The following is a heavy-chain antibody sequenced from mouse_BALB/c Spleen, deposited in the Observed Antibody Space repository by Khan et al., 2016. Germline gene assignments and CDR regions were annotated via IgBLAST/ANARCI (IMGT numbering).Heavy chain of an antibody. CDR2: INTFTGEP. CDR3: AVGGDYGGFAS. Sequence: QIQLVQSGPELKKPGETVKISCKASGYTFTNYGMNWVKQAPGKGLKWMGWINTFTGEPTYADDFKGRFAFSLQTSASTAYLQFNNLQHEDTAAYFCAVGGDYGGFASWGQGTLVTVSA. J-gene: IGHJ3*01. D-gene: IGHD2-13*01. CDR1: GYTFTNYG. V-gene: IGHV9-3-1*01.